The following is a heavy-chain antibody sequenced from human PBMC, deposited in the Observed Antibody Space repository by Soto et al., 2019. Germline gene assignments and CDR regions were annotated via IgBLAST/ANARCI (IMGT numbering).Heavy chain of an antibody. CDR1: GGSISSSSYY. Sequence: SETLSLTCTVSGGSISSSSYYWGWIRQPPGKGLEWIGSFSYSGSTYYNPSLDSRVTISVDTSRNQFSLKLSSVTAADTAVYYCARHVGVVTMYFYYGLDVWGQGTTVTVSS. D-gene: IGHD2-21*02. J-gene: IGHJ6*02. CDR3: ARHVGVVTMYFYYGLDV. CDR2: FSYSGST. V-gene: IGHV4-39*01.